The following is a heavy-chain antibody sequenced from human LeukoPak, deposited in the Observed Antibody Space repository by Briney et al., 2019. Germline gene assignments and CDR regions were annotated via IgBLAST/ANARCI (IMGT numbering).Heavy chain of an antibody. CDR3: ARDACSSTSCYGMDV. CDR2: IWYDGSNK. J-gene: IGHJ6*02. CDR1: GFTFSSYA. Sequence: GRSLRLSCAASGFTFSSYAMHWVRQAPGKGLEWVAVIWYDGSNKYYADSVKGRFTISRDNSKNTLYLQMNSLRAEDTAVYYCARDACSSTSCYGMDVWGQGTTVTVSS. V-gene: IGHV3-33*08. D-gene: IGHD2-2*01.